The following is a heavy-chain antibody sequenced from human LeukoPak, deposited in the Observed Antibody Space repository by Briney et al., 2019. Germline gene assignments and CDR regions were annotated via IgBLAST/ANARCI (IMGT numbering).Heavy chain of an antibody. CDR1: GFTFSSYG. CDR3: ATGGQQYYDY. D-gene: IGHD1/OR15-1a*01. Sequence: GGSLRLSCAASGFTFSSYGMHWVRQAPGKGLEWVAVKWYDGSNKYYADSVKGRFTISRDNSKNTLYLQMNSLSAEDTAVYYCATGGQQYYDYWGQGTLVTVSS. V-gene: IGHV3-33*08. CDR2: KWYDGSNK. J-gene: IGHJ4*02.